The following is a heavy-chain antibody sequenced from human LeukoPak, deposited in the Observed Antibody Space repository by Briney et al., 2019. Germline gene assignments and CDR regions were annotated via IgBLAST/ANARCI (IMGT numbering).Heavy chain of an antibody. CDR3: ASLQSTGGYSSSAKNFYFDY. V-gene: IGHV1-18*01. J-gene: IGHJ4*02. D-gene: IGHD6-13*01. CDR2: ISAYNGNT. Sequence: ASVKVSCKASGYTFSNYGISWVRQAPGQGLEWVGWISAYNGNTNYAQKLQGRVTMTTDTSTSTAYMELRSLRSDDTAVYYCASLQSTGGYSSSAKNFYFDYWGQGTLVTVSS. CDR1: GYTFSNYG.